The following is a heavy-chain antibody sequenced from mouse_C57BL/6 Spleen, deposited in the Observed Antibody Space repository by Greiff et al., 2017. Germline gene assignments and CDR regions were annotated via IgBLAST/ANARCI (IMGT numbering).Heavy chain of an antibody. D-gene: IGHD2-2*01. CDR2: IWSDGST. CDR3: ARPGVTTPYAMDY. Sequence: QVQLQQSGPGLVAPSQSLSITCTVSGFSLTSYGVHWVRQPPGKGLEWLVVIWSDGSTTYNSALKSRLSISKDNSKSQVFLKMNSLQTDDTAMYYCARPGVTTPYAMDYWGQGTSVTVSS. V-gene: IGHV2-6*03. CDR1: GFSLTSYG. J-gene: IGHJ4*01.